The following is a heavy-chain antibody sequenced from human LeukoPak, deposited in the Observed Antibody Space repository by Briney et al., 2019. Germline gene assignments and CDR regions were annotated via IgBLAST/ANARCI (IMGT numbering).Heavy chain of an antibody. CDR2: INHSGST. Sequence: SETLSLTCAVYGGSFSGYYWSWIRQPPGKGLEWIGEINHSGSTNYNPSLKSRVTISVDASKNQFSLKLSSVTAADTAVYYCARGGSDGYNLEDWFDPWGQGTLVTVSS. V-gene: IGHV4-34*01. D-gene: IGHD5-24*01. J-gene: IGHJ5*02. CDR1: GGSFSGYY. CDR3: ARGGSDGYNLEDWFDP.